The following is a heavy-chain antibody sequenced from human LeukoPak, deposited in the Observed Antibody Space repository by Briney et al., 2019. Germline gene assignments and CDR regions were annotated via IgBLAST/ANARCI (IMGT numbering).Heavy chain of an antibody. CDR3: ARGGSQTYYYGSGSYYYYGMDV. CDR2: MNPNSGNT. CDR1: GYTFTSYD. Sequence: ASVKVSCKASGYTFTSYDINWVRQATGQGLEWMGWMNPNSGNTGYAQKFQGRVTMTRNTSISTAYMELSSLRSEDTAVYYCARGGSQTYYYGSGSYYYYGMDVWGLGTTVTVSS. D-gene: IGHD3-10*01. J-gene: IGHJ6*02. V-gene: IGHV1-8*01.